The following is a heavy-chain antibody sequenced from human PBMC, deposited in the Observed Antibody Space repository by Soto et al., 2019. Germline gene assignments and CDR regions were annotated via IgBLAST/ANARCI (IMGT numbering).Heavy chain of an antibody. J-gene: IGHJ3*02. V-gene: IGHV1-18*01. D-gene: IGHD3-16*01. CDR2: ISAYNGNT. CDR1: GYTFTSYG. Sequence: ASVKVSCKASGYTFTSYGISWVRQAPGQGLEWMGWISAYNGNTNYAQKLQGRVTVTTDTSTSTAYMELRSLRSDDTAVYYCASRGAIRLGRKWIRPGGDAFDIWGQGTMVTVSS. CDR3: ASRGAIRLGRKWIRPGGDAFDI.